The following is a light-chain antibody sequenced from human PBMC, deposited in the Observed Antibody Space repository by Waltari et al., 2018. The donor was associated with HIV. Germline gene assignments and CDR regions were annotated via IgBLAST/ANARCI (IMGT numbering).Light chain of an antibody. CDR2: LNSDGSH. J-gene: IGLJ3*02. Sequence: QVVLTQSPSASASLGASVKLTCTLSSGRSNSAIAWHQLQPGKGPRYLMKLNSDGSHTKGDGIPDRFSGSSSGAERHLTISSLQSEDEADYYCQTWDTGIRVFGGGTKLTVL. CDR3: QTWDTGIRV. CDR1: SGRSNSA. V-gene: IGLV4-69*01.